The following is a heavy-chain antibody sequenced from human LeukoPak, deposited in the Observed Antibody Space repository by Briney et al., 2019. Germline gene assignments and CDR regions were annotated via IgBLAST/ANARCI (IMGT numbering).Heavy chain of an antibody. V-gene: IGHV1-2*02. CDR3: AREHCSSTSCKPNFEY. Sequence: GASVKVSCKASGYTFTGYYMHWVRQAPGQGLEWMGWINPNSGGTNYAQKFQGRVTMTRDTSISTAYMELSRLRSDDTAVYYCAREHCSSTSCKPNFEYWGQGTLVTVSS. CDR1: GYTFTGYY. D-gene: IGHD2-2*01. J-gene: IGHJ4*02. CDR2: INPNSGGT.